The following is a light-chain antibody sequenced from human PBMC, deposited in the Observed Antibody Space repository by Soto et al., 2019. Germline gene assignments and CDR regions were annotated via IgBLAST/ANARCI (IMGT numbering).Light chain of an antibody. Sequence: DIQMTQSPSSLSASVGDRVTITCRASQSVSNHLNWYQQKVGEAPKVLIYVASSLPAGVPSRFSGSGSGTDFTLTISSLQADDFATYYCQQSHVANTFGQGTKLEI. CDR1: QSVSNH. J-gene: IGKJ2*01. CDR3: QQSHVANT. CDR2: VAS. V-gene: IGKV1-39*01.